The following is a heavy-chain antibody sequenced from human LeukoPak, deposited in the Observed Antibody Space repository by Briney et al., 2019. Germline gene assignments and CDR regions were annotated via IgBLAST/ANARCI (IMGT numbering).Heavy chain of an antibody. CDR2: IRYDGGNK. V-gene: IGHV3-30*02. CDR3: AKDRYSVGYGGWVYFDY. J-gene: IGHJ4*02. D-gene: IGHD1-26*01. CDR1: GFTFSNYD. Sequence: GGSLRLSCAASGFTFSNYDMHWVRQAPGKGLEWVAFIRYDGGNKYYADSVKGRFTISGDNSKNTLYLQMDSLRAEDTAVYYCAKDRYSVGYGGWVYFDYWGQGTLVTVSS.